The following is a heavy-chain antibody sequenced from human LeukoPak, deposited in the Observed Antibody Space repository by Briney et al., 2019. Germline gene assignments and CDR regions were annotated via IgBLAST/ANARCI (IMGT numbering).Heavy chain of an antibody. CDR2: INHSGST. Sequence: SETLSLTCAVYGGSFSGYYWSWIRQPPGKELEGIGEINHSGSTNYNPSLKSRVTISVDTAKNQFSLKLSSVTAADTAVYYCARAFGVVIRGKNWFDPWGQGTLVTVSS. V-gene: IGHV4-34*01. CDR3: ARAFGVVIRGKNWFDP. CDR1: GGSFSGYY. J-gene: IGHJ5*02. D-gene: IGHD3-3*01.